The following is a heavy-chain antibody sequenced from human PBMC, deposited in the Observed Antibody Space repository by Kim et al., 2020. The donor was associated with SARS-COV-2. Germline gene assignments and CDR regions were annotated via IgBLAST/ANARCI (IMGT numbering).Heavy chain of an antibody. D-gene: IGHD3-22*01. J-gene: IGHJ4*02. CDR2: IYSGGST. CDR3: AREAPDYDSSGYYYRYGVY. V-gene: IGHV3-53*01. Sequence: GGSLRLSCAASGFTVSSNYMSWVRQAPGKGLEWVSVIYSGGSTYYADSVKGRFTISRDNSKNTLYLQMNSLRAEDTAVYYCAREAPDYDSSGYYYRYGVYWGQGTLVTVSS. CDR1: GFTVSSNY.